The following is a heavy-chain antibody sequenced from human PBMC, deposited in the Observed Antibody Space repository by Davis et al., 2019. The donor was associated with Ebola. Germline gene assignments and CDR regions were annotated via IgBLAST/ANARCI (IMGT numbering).Heavy chain of an antibody. Sequence: SETLSLTCAVSGGSISSSNWWSWVRQPPGKGLEWIGEIYHSGSTNYNPSLRSRVTISVDTSRNQFSLKLSSATAADTAVYYCARPWYSGTYYDAYDIWGQGTMVAVSS. J-gene: IGHJ3*02. V-gene: IGHV4-4*02. CDR3: ARPWYSGTYYDAYDI. D-gene: IGHD1-26*01. CDR2: IYHSGST. CDR1: GGSISSSNW.